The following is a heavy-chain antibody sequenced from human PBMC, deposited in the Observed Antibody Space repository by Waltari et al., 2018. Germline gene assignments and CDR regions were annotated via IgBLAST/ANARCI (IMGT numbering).Heavy chain of an antibody. J-gene: IGHJ1*01. CDR1: GFTFXSXA. D-gene: IGHD3-22*01. CDR2: IYSGGST. V-gene: IGHV3-23*03. CDR3: AGYYXXSSGYYYFAEYFQH. Sequence: VQLLXSGGGLVQPGGSLRLSCXASGFTFXSXAXSWVRQAPGKGLEWVAVIYSGGSTYYADSVKGRFTISRDNSKNTLYPQMNSLXAEDTAVYYCAGYYXXSSGYYYFAEYFQHWGXXXLVTVSS.